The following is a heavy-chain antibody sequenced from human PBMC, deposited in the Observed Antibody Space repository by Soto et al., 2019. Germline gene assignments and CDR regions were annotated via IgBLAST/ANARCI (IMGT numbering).Heavy chain of an antibody. CDR1: GVSLTTRRMS. V-gene: IGHV2-5*01. CDR2: RT. J-gene: IGHJ4*02. CDR3: TLTQDTSRGPIY. D-gene: IGHD6-13*01. Sequence: SGPTVVNPTQTLTLTCAVSGVSLTTRRMSLGCIRQPPGKSPEWLPLRTQYSPSLQSRLTFTEDTSKIQVVLTMTNVETVDTDTYYCTLTQDTSRGPIYWRQGIMVTVSS.